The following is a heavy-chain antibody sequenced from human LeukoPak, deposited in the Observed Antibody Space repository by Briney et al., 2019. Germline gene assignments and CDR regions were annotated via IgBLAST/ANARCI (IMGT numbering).Heavy chain of an antibody. CDR2: IHYSGDI. Sequence: SETLSLTCFVSGDSITSYYWSWIRQSPGKGLEWIANIHYSGDIHYNPSLKSRVTISVDTAKNQFSLKLDSVTAADTAVYYCARDVPGYDSSGYGLSWFDPWGQGTLVTVSS. CDR3: ARDVPGYDSSGYGLSWFDP. V-gene: IGHV4-59*12. D-gene: IGHD3-22*01. CDR1: GDSITSYY. J-gene: IGHJ5*02.